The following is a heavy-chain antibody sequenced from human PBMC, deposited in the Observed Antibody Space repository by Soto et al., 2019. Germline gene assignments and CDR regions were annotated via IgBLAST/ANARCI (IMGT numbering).Heavy chain of an antibody. D-gene: IGHD3-16*01. CDR2: IYNGGST. J-gene: IGHJ4*02. Sequence: SETLSLXCTVSGVSIRSGDNYWSWICQPPGKGLEWIGYIYNGGSTYYNPSLKSRVTMALDTSKNQFSLQLSSVTAAEAAVYYCVRGNYAPLPRYWGQGTLVTVSS. V-gene: IGHV4-30-4*01. CDR3: VRGNYAPLPRY. CDR1: GVSIRSGDNY.